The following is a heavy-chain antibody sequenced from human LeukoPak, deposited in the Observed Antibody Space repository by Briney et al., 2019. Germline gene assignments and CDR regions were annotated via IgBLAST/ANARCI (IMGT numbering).Heavy chain of an antibody. D-gene: IGHD6-13*01. CDR1: GFTFSSYG. V-gene: IGHV3-23*01. Sequence: GGSLRLSCAASGFTFSSYGMSWVRQAPGKGLEWVSAISGSGGSTYYADSVKGRFTISRDNSKNTLYLQMNSLRAEDTAVYYCANPHSSSWFEHWGQGTLVTVSS. CDR2: ISGSGGST. J-gene: IGHJ5*02. CDR3: ANPHSSSWFEH.